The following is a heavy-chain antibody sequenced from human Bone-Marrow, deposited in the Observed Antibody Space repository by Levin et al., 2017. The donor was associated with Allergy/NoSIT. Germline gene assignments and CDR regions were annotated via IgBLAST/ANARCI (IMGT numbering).Heavy chain of an antibody. Sequence: SQTLSLTCAISGDSVSSSSSSWNWIRQSPSRGLEWLGRTYYKSKWFNDYALFVRSRVTINPDTSKNQFSLHLNSVTPEDTALYYCARYPRRDAGWEALDVWGQGTTVTVSS. D-gene: IGHD1-26*01. CDR3: ARYPRRDAGWEALDV. CDR2: TYYKSKWFN. V-gene: IGHV6-1*01. CDR1: GDSVSSSSSS. J-gene: IGHJ6*02.